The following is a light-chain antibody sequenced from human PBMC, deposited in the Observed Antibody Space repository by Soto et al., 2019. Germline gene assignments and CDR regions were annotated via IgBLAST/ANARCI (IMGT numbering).Light chain of an antibody. Sequence: DVQMTQFPSTLSASVGDRVTITCRASQSISYWLAWYQQKPGKAPNLLIYKASSLESGVPSRFSGSGSVTEFTLTITNLQPDDFATYYCRHYNTYSPPYTFGQGTKLEI. CDR3: RHYNTYSPPYT. J-gene: IGKJ2*01. V-gene: IGKV1-5*03. CDR2: KAS. CDR1: QSISYW.